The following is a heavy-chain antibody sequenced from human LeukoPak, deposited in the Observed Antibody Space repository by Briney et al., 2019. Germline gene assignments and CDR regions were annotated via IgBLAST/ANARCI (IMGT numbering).Heavy chain of an antibody. D-gene: IGHD4-17*01. V-gene: IGHV4-34*01. J-gene: IGHJ5*02. Sequence: SETLSLTCAVHGGSFSGYYWSWIRQPPGKGLEWIGEINHSGSTNYNPSLKSRVTISVDTSKNQFSLKLSSVTAADTAVYYCAGGYTVTLFDPWGQGTLVTVSS. CDR1: GGSFSGYY. CDR2: INHSGST. CDR3: AGGYTVTLFDP.